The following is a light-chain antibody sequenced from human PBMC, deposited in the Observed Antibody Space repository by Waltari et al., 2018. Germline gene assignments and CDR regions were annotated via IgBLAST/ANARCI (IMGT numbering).Light chain of an antibody. Sequence: EIVMTQSPLSLPVTPGETAFISCRSSQSLMHSNGYNYLDWYLQKPGQSPQLLIYLASSRASGVPDRVSGSGSGTDFTLKISRVEAEDVGVYYCMQALQTPRTFGQGTKLEIK. CDR2: LAS. CDR3: MQALQTPRT. J-gene: IGKJ2*01. V-gene: IGKV2-28*01. CDR1: QSLMHSNGYNY.